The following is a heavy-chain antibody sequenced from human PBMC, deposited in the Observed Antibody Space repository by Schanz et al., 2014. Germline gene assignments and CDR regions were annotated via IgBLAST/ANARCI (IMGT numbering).Heavy chain of an antibody. CDR1: GFTFSTHA. CDR2: VSSDGNNA. V-gene: IGHV3-30*18. J-gene: IGHJ5*01. CDR3: AKQHIVRGVIYLNWFDS. Sequence: VQLVESVGGVVQPGRSLRLSCAASGFTFSTHAMHWVRQAPGKGLEWVALVSSDGNNAYYTDSVKRRFTISRDNSKNTVHLQMNSLRAEDTAVYYCAKQHIVRGVIYLNWFDSWGQGTLVTVSS. D-gene: IGHD3-10*01.